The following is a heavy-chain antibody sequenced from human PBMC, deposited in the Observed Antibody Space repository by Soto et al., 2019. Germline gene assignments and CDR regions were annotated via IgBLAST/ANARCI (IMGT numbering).Heavy chain of an antibody. V-gene: IGHV1-69*01. CDR2: IIPIFGTA. D-gene: IGHD5-18*01. CDR3: ARAMSGLWPPKEGAFDI. J-gene: IGHJ3*02. Sequence: QVQLVQSGAEVKKPGSSVKVSCKASGGTFSSYAISWVRQAPGQGLEWMGGIIPIFGTANYAQKFQGRVTITADESTSTAYMELSSLRSEDTAMYYCARAMSGLWPPKEGAFDIWGQGTMVTVSS. CDR1: GGTFSSYA.